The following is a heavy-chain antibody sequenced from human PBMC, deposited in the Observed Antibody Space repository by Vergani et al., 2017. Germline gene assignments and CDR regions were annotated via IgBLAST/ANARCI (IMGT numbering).Heavy chain of an antibody. Sequence: VQLVESGGGVVQPGRSLRLSCAASGFTFSSYGMHWVRQAPGKGLEWVSYISSSGSTIYYADSVKGRFTISRDNAKNSLYLQMNSLRAEDTAVYYCARANRKITMVRVFPDYWGQGTLVTVSS. V-gene: IGHV3-48*04. CDR1: GFTFSSYG. J-gene: IGHJ4*02. CDR3: ARANRKITMVRVFPDY. CDR2: ISSSGSTI. D-gene: IGHD3-10*01.